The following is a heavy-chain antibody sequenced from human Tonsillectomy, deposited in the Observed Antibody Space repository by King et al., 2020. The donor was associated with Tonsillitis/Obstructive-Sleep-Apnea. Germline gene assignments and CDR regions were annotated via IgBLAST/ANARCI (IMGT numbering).Heavy chain of an antibody. Sequence: QLVQSGGAVVQPGGSLRLSCAASGFTFDDYAMHWVRQAPGKGLEWVSLITGDGGRTYYADSVKGRFTISRDNSKNSLYLQINSLRTEDTALYYCAKERHRGGGWLYFDLWGRGTLVTVSS. J-gene: IGHJ2*01. CDR2: ITGDGGRT. CDR1: GFTFDDYA. V-gene: IGHV3-43*02. CDR3: AKERHRGGGWLYFDL. D-gene: IGHD3-16*01.